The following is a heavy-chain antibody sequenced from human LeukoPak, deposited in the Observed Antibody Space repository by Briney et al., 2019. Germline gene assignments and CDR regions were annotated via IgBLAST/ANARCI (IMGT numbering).Heavy chain of an antibody. J-gene: IGHJ4*02. CDR1: GGSISSYY. D-gene: IGHD3-16*01. Sequence: SETLSLTCTVSGGSISSYYWSWIRQPPGKGLEWIGYIYYSGSTNYNPSLKSRVTISVNTSKNQFSLELSSVTAADTAVYYCARWGSITTARFDYWGQGTLVTVSS. V-gene: IGHV4-59*01. CDR3: ARWGSITTARFDY. CDR2: IYYSGST.